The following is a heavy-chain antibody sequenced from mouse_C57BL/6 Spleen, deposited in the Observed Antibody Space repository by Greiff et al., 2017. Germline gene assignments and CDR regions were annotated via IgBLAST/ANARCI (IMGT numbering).Heavy chain of an antibody. V-gene: IGHV1-4*01. J-gene: IGHJ3*01. CDR2: INPSSGYT. CDR1: GYTFTSYT. CDR3: ARSREGFAY. D-gene: IGHD3-1*01. Sequence: VQLQQSGAELARPGASVKMSSKASGYTFTSYTMHWVKQRPGQGLEWIGYINPSSGYTKYNQKFKDKATLTADKSSSTAYMQLSSLTSEDSAVYYCARSREGFAYWGQGTLVTVSA.